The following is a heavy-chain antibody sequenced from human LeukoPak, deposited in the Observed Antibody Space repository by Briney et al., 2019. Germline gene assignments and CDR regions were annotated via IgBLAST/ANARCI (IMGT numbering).Heavy chain of an antibody. D-gene: IGHD3-10*01. J-gene: IGHJ4*02. CDR2: INAESGET. CDR1: GYTFSGHY. Sequence: ASVKVSCKASGYTFSGHYVHWIRQGPGQGLEWMGWINAESGETNYAQKFQGRVTMTRDTSISTAYMELRGLRFDDTAVYYCARPTYYYGSGSYHPYGYWGQGTLVTVSS. CDR3: ARPTYYYGSGSYHPYGY. V-gene: IGHV1-2*02.